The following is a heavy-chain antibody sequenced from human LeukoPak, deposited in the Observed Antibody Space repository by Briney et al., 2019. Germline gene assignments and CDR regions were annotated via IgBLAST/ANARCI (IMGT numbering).Heavy chain of an antibody. CDR1: GFTFSSYS. V-gene: IGHV3-21*01. J-gene: IGHJ4*02. D-gene: IGHD5-18*01. CDR3: ARDKAGYGYFDY. CDR2: ISSSSYI. Sequence: PGGSLRLSCAASGFTFSSYSMNRVRQAPGKGLEWVSSISSSSYIYYADSVKGRFTISRDNAKNSLYLQMNSLRAEDTAVYYCARDKAGYGYFDYWGQGTLVTVSS.